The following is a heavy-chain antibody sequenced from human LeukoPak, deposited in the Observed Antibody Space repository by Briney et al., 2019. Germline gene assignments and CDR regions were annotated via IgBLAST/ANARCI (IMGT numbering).Heavy chain of an antibody. CDR1: GGSISSYY. CDR3: ASDQGHYDFWSGYFDY. D-gene: IGHD3-3*01. J-gene: IGHJ4*02. Sequence: SETLSLTCTVSGGSISSYYWSWIRQPPGKGLEWIGYIYYSGSTNYNPSLKSRVTISVDTSKNQFSLKLSSVTAADTAVYYCASDQGHYDFWSGYFDYWGQGTLVTVSS. V-gene: IGHV4-59*01. CDR2: IYYSGST.